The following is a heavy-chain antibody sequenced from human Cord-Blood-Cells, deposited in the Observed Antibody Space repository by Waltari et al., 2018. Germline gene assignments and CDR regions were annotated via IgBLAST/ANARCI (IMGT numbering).Heavy chain of an antibody. Sequence: QVQLVQSGAEVKKPGASVKVSCKSSGYTFTGYHMHWVRQAPGQGLEWMGWINPTSGGTNYAQKCQGRVTMTRDTSSSTAYMELSRLRSDDTAVDDSARGTKAFDIWGQGTMVTVAS. J-gene: IGHJ3*02. CDR3: ARGTKAFDI. CDR2: INPTSGGT. V-gene: IGHV1-2*02. CDR1: GYTFTGYH.